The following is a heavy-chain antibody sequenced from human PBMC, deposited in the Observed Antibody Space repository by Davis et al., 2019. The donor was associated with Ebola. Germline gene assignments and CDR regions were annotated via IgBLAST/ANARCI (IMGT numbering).Heavy chain of an antibody. CDR1: GGSISSSSYY. CDR3: ARHVFGSELQWLDH. D-gene: IGHD6-19*01. V-gene: IGHV4-61*05. CDR2: IYYSGST. Sequence: MPSETLSLTCTVSGGSISSSSYYWGWIRQPPGKGLEWIGYIYYSGSTNYNPSLKSRVTISVDTSKNQFSLKLSSVTAADTAVYYCARHVFGSELQWLDHWGQGTLVTVSS. J-gene: IGHJ4*02.